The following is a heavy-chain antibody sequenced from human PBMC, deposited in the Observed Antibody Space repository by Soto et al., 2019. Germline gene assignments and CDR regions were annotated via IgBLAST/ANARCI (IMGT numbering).Heavy chain of an antibody. CDR2: ISYSGTT. D-gene: IGHD4-17*01. Sequence: SETLSLTCTVSGGSISSGNYYWSWIRQPPGKGLEWIGFISYSGTTHYSASLRSRVSISVDTSKNQFSLDLSSVTAADTAVHYCATMGTPVTGLYYFDYWGQGTLVTVSS. CDR1: GGSISSGNYY. J-gene: IGHJ4*02. CDR3: ATMGTPVTGLYYFDY. V-gene: IGHV4-30-4*01.